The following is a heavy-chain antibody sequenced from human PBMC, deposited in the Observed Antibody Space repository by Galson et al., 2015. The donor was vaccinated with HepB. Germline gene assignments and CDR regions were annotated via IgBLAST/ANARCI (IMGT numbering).Heavy chain of an antibody. D-gene: IGHD3-16*02. CDR1: GYTFTGYY. Sequence: SVKVSCKASGYTFTGYYMHWVRQAPGQGLEWMGRITPNSGATNYAQKFQGRVTMTRDTSISTAYMELSRLRSDDTAVYYCARGDNVWGSYRYLIDYWGQGTLVTVSS. J-gene: IGHJ4*02. V-gene: IGHV1-2*06. CDR2: ITPNSGAT. CDR3: ARGDNVWGSYRYLIDY.